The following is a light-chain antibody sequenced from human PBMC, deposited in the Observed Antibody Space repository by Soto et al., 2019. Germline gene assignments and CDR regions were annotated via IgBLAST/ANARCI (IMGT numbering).Light chain of an antibody. CDR1: QGISSY. Sequence: DIQLTQSPSFLSASVGDRVTITCRASQGISSYLAWYQQKPGKAPKLLIHTASTLQSGVPSRFSGSGSGTEFTLTISSLQPEDFAPYYCQQRNSYPITFGQGKRLEIK. CDR3: QQRNSYPIT. V-gene: IGKV1-9*01. CDR2: TAS. J-gene: IGKJ5*01.